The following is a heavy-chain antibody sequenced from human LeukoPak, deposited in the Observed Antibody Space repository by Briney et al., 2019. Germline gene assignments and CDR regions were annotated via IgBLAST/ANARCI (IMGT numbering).Heavy chain of an antibody. J-gene: IGHJ6*02. D-gene: IGHD6-13*01. CDR3: ARDREAAAVVLGYYYGMDV. Sequence: SVKVSCKASGGTFSSYAISWVRQAPGQGLEWMGGIIPIFGTANYAQKFQGRVTITADESTSTVYMELSSLRSEDTAVYYCARDREAAAVVLGYYYGMDVWGQGTTVTVSS. CDR1: GGTFSSYA. V-gene: IGHV1-69*01. CDR2: IIPIFGTA.